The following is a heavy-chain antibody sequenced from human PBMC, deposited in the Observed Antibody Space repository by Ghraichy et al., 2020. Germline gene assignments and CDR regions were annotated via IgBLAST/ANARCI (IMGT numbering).Heavy chain of an antibody. J-gene: IGHJ4*02. CDR3: ARGQYYFDY. CDR2: IYYSGTT. V-gene: IGHV4-30-4*07. CDR1: GGSVSSGGYS. Sequence: SETLSLTCAVSGGSVSSGGYSWDWIRQLPGKGLEWIGYIYYSGTTYYNPSLKSRVTISTDTSKNQFSLKLTSVTAADTAVYYCARGQYYFDYLGQGTLVTVSS.